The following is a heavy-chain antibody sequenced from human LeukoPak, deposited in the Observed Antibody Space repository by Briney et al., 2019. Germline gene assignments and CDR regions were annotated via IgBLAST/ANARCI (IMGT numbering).Heavy chain of an antibody. CDR3: ARAKRAVADY. Sequence: GGSLRLSCAASGFTVSSNYMNWVRQAPGKGLEWVSYISSSSSTIYYADSVKGRFTISRDNAKNSLYLQMNSLRDEDTAVYYCARAKRAVADYWGQGTLVTVSS. J-gene: IGHJ4*02. CDR2: ISSSSSTI. V-gene: IGHV3-48*02. CDR1: GFTVSSNY. D-gene: IGHD6-19*01.